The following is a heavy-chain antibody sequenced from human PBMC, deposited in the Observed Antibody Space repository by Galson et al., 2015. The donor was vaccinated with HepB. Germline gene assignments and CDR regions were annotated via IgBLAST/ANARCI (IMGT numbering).Heavy chain of an antibody. CDR3: ARGSGYSSGPFDH. J-gene: IGHJ4*02. CDR2: ITRDNNFR. D-gene: IGHD5-18*01. CDR1: GFAFSNYT. V-gene: IGHV3-21*01. Sequence: SLRLSCAASGFAFSNYTINWVRHTPGKGLEWVSSITRDNNFRYYADSMKGRVTISRDNAKKSLYLQMNSLRAEDTAVYYCARGSGYSSGPFDHWGQGTLVAISS.